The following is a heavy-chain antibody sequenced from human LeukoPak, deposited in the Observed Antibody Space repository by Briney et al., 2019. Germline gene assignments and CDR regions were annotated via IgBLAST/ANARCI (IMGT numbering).Heavy chain of an antibody. D-gene: IGHD3-10*01. Sequence: GGSLRLSCVASTFAFNNYEMNWVRQAPGKGLEWISYISTAGSTIYYADSVKGRFTISRDNAKNSLYLQINSLRVEDTAVYYCAEGVYWGQGTLVTVSS. CDR2: ISTAGSTI. CDR3: AEGVY. CDR1: TFAFNNYE. J-gene: IGHJ4*02. V-gene: IGHV3-48*03.